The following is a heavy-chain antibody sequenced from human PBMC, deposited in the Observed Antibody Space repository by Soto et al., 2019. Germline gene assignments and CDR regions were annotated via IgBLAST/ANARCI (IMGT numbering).Heavy chain of an antibody. J-gene: IGHJ4*02. D-gene: IGHD3-22*01. CDR1: GFTFGDYA. CDR2: IRSKAYGGTT. CDR3: TRGVYCYDSSGYPFG. Sequence: PGGSLRLSCTASGFTFGDYAMSWVRQAPGKGLEWVGFIRSKAYGGTTEYAASVKGRFTISRDDSKSIAYLQMNSLKTEDTAVYYCTRGVYCYDSSGYPFGWGQGTLVTVSS. V-gene: IGHV3-49*04.